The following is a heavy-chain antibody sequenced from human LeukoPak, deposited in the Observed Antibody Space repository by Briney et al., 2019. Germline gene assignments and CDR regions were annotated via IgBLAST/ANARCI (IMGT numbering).Heavy chain of an antibody. CDR2: ISNSGSYI. Sequence: GGSLRLSCVASGFSFSTYAMNWVRQAPGKGLEWVSSISNSGSYIYYADSVKGRFTISRDDAKKSVYLQMNSLRAEDTAVYYCARRPTTYYEYYSYHAMDVWGQGTTVTVSS. CDR3: ARRPTTYYEYYSYHAMDV. D-gene: IGHD3-22*01. CDR1: GFSFSTYA. V-gene: IGHV3-21*01. J-gene: IGHJ6*02.